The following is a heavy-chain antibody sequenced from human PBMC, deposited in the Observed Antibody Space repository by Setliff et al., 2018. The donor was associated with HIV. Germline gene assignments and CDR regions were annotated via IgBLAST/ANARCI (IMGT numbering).Heavy chain of an antibody. CDR2: IKSKTTGGTT. Sequence: PGESLKISCAASGFTFSNAWMSWVRQAPGKGLEWVGRIKSKTTGGTTDYAAPVKGRFTISRDDSENTLYLQMNSLKTEDTAVYYCTALYYDILTGYYNYFGYWGQGTRVTVSS. CDR3: TALYYDILTGYYNYFGY. D-gene: IGHD3-9*01. J-gene: IGHJ4*02. V-gene: IGHV3-15*01. CDR1: GFTFSNAW.